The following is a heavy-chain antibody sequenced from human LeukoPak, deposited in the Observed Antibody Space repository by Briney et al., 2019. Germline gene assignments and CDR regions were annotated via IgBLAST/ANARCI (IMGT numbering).Heavy chain of an antibody. J-gene: IGHJ6*03. Sequence: PSETLSLTCAVYGGSFSGYYWSWIRQPPGKGLEWIGEINHSGSTNYNPSLKSRVTISVDTSKNQFSLKLSSVTAADTAVYYCARRPAGYDYVCGSYRSPYYYYMDVWGKGTTVTISS. CDR2: INHSGST. V-gene: IGHV4-34*01. CDR1: GGSFSGYY. CDR3: ARRPAGYDYVCGSYRSPYYYYMDV. D-gene: IGHD3-16*02.